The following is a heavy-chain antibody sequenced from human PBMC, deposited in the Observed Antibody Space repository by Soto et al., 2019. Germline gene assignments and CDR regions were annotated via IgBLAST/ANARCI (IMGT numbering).Heavy chain of an antibody. V-gene: IGHV4-30-4*01. Sequence: PSETLSLTCTVSGGSISSGDYYWSWIRQPPGKGLEWIGYIYYSGSTYYNPSLKSRVTISVDTSKNQFSLKLSSVTAADTAVYYCASPTYYYDSSGPPDGMDVWGQGPRSPSP. CDR3: ASPTYYYDSSGPPDGMDV. CDR2: IYYSGST. D-gene: IGHD3-22*01. J-gene: IGHJ6*02. CDR1: GGSISSGDYY.